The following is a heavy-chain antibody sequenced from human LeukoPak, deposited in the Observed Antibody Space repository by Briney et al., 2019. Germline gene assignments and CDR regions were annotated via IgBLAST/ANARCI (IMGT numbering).Heavy chain of an antibody. J-gene: IGHJ6*02. CDR2: MNPNSGNT. CDR1: GYTFTSYD. D-gene: IGHD3-3*01. CDR3: ARGHITIFGVVITTTNPKNYYGMDV. V-gene: IGHV1-8*01. Sequence: GASVKVSCKASGYTFTSYDINWVRQATGQGLEWMGWMNPNSGNTGYAQKFQGRVTMTRNTSISTAYMELSSLRSEDTAVYYCARGHITIFGVVITTTNPKNYYGMDVWGQGTTVTVSS.